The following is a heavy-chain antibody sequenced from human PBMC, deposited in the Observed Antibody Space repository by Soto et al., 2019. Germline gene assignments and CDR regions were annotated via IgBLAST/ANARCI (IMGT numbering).Heavy chain of an antibody. V-gene: IGHV4-39*01. CDR3: ASRVYYYYGMDV. J-gene: IGHJ6*02. CDR1: GGSISSSSYY. Sequence: PSETLSLTCTVSGGSISSSSYYWGWIRQPPGKGLEWIGSIYYSGSTYYNPSLKSRVTISVDTSKNQFSLKLSSVTAADTAVYYCASRVYYYYGMDVWGQGTTVTVS. CDR2: IYYSGST.